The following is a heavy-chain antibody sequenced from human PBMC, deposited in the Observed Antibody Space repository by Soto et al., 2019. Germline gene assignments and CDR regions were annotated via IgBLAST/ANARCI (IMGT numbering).Heavy chain of an antibody. CDR1: GGSISSGGYY. Sequence: SETLSLTCTVSGGSISSGGYYWSWIRQHPGKGLEWIGYIYYSGSTYYNPSLKSRVTISVDTSKNQFSLKLSSVTAADTAVYYCARDMMSSGYDYWGQGTLVTVS. CDR2: IYYSGST. CDR3: ARDMMSSGYDY. J-gene: IGHJ4*02. V-gene: IGHV4-31*03. D-gene: IGHD5-12*01.